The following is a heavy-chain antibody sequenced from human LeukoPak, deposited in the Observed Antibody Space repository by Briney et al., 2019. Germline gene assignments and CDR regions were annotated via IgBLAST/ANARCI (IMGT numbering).Heavy chain of an antibody. CDR2: IYSGGST. CDR3: AKEDRDYDFWSGYKTFFDY. Sequence: GGSLRLSCAASEFSVGSNYMTWVRQAPGKGLEWVSLIYSGGSTYYADSVKGRFTISRDNSKNTLYLQMNSLRAEDTAVYYCAKEDRDYDFWSGYKTFFDYWGQGTLVTVSS. J-gene: IGHJ4*02. CDR1: EFSVGSNY. D-gene: IGHD3-3*01. V-gene: IGHV3-66*01.